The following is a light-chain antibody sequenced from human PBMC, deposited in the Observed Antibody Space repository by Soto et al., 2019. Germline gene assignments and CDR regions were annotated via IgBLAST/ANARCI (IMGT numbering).Light chain of an antibody. J-gene: IGLJ7*01. CDR1: SSDFGSHNL. CDR3: CSYAGSSISPYV. V-gene: IGLV2-23*01. Sequence: QSALTQPAYVSGSPGQSIAISCTGTSSDFGSHNLVSWYQQHPGKAPKLMIYEGSKRPSGVSDRFSGSKSGNTASLTISGLQAEDEADYYCCSYAGSSISPYVFGAGTQLTVL. CDR2: EGS.